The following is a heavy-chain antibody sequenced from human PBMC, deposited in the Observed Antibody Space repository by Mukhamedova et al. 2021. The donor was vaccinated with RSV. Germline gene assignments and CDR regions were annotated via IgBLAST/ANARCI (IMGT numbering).Heavy chain of an antibody. D-gene: IGHD5-18*01. V-gene: IGHV3-23*01. J-gene: IGHJ4*02. CDR2: ISGSGGST. CDR3: APRGGTAREFDY. Sequence: VRQAPGKGLEWVSAISGSGGSTYYADSVKGRFTISRDNSKNTLYLQMNSLRAEDTAVYYCAPRGGTAREFDYWGQGTLVTVSS.